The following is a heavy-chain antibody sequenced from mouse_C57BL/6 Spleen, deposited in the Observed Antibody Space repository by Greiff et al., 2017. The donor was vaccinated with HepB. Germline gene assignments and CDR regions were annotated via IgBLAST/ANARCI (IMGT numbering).Heavy chain of an antibody. CDR3: ARGRFDY. J-gene: IGHJ2*01. Sequence: QVQLQQPGAELVMPGASVKLSCTASGYTFTSYCVHWVKQRPGQGLEWIGEIDPSDSYTYYNQKFKGKSTLTVDKSSSTAYMQLSSLTSEDSAVYYCARGRFDYWGQGTTLTVSS. CDR2: IDPSDSYT. V-gene: IGHV1-69*01. CDR1: GYTFTSYC.